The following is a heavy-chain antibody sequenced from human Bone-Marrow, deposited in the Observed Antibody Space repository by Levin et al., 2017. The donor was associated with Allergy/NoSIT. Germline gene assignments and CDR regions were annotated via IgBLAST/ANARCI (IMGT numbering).Heavy chain of an antibody. J-gene: IGHJ5*02. CDR2: ISGSGGPT. Sequence: GESQKISCAASGFRFNDYAMSWVRQAPGKGLEWVSAISGSGGPTYYADSVKGRFTLSRDNSKNTLYLQMNSLSAEDTAVYFCAKDRGKGAASRPTSWGQGTLVTVSS. CDR3: AKDRGKGAASRPTS. CDR1: GFRFNDYA. V-gene: IGHV3-23*01. D-gene: IGHD6-13*01.